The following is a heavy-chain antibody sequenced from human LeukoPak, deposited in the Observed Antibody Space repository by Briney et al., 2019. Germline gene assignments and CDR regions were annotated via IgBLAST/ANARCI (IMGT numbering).Heavy chain of an antibody. CDR3: ASLSLRFYDY. D-gene: IGHD3-3*01. CDR1: GFTFSSYS. V-gene: IGHV3-21*05. Sequence: GGSLRLSCAASGFTFSSYSMNWVRQAPGKGLEWVSYISSSSSYIYYADSVKGRFTISRDNAKNSLYLQMNSLTVEDTAVYYCASLSLRFYDYWGQGTLVTVSS. CDR2: ISSSSSYI. J-gene: IGHJ4*02.